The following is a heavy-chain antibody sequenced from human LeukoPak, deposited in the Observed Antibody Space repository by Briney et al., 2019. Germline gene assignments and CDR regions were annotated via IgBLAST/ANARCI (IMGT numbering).Heavy chain of an antibody. D-gene: IGHD3-22*01. J-gene: IGHJ4*02. CDR1: GYTLTELS. V-gene: IGHV1-24*01. CDR3: ATDRGYYDSSGYCH. CDR2: FDPEDGET. Sequence: ASAKVSCKVSGYTLTELSMHWVRQAPGKGLEWMGGFDPEDGETIYAQKFQGRVTMTEDTSTDTAYMELSSLRSEDTAVYYCATDRGYYDSSGYCHWGQGTLVTVSS.